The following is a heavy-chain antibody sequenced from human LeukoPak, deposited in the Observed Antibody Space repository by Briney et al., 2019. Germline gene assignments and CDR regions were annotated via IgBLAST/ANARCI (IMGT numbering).Heavy chain of an antibody. CDR1: GFTFTSSA. Sequence: GTSVKVSCKASGFTFTSSAMQCVRQARGQRLEWIGWIVVGSGNTNYAQKFQERVTITRDMSTSTAYMELSSLRSEDTAVYYCAAAPNYGDYSRAFDIWGQGTMVTVSS. D-gene: IGHD4-17*01. CDR2: IVVGSGNT. CDR3: AAAPNYGDYSRAFDI. J-gene: IGHJ3*02. V-gene: IGHV1-58*02.